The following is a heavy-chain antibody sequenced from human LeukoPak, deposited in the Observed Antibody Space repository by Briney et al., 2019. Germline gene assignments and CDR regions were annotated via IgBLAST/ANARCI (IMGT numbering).Heavy chain of an antibody. Sequence: PSETLSLTRTVSVGSISSNYWSCVRQPAGKGLEWVGRIYTSGSPKYNPSLKSRVTMSVDTSKNQFSLKLSSVTAADTAVYYCARETRAVAGTPDYYYYGMDVWGQGTTVTVSS. D-gene: IGHD6-19*01. CDR2: IYTSGSP. J-gene: IGHJ6*02. CDR1: VGSISSNY. CDR3: ARETRAVAGTPDYYYYGMDV. V-gene: IGHV4-4*07.